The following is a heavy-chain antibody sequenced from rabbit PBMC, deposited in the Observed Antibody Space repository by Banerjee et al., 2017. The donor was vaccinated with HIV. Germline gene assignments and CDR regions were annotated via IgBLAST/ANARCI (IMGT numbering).Heavy chain of an antibody. CDR1: GFTLSSYYM. CDR3: ARDLTGVIGWNFGW. D-gene: IGHD4-1*01. J-gene: IGHJ3*01. CDR2: IGSGATGNN. Sequence: QEQLEESAGGLVQPGGSLKLSCKASGFTLSSYYMNWVRQAPGKGLEWIGCIGSGATGNNYYASWAKGRFSFSKTSSTTVTLQMTSLTAADTATYFCARDLTGVIGWNFGWWGQGTLVTVS. V-gene: IGHV1S45*01.